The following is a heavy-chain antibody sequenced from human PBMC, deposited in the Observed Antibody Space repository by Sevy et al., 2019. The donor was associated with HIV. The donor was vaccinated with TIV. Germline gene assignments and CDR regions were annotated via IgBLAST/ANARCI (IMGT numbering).Heavy chain of an antibody. J-gene: IGHJ5*02. CDR1: GFTFSSYA. V-gene: IGHV3-30*04. Sequence: GGSLRLSCAASGFTFSSYAMHWVRQAPGKGLEWVAVISYDGSNKYYADSVKGRFTISGDNSKNTLYLQMNSPRAEDTAVYYCAREGLRAYYYGSGSYYNAGRWFDPWGQGTLVTVSS. D-gene: IGHD3-10*01. CDR3: AREGLRAYYYGSGSYYNAGRWFDP. CDR2: ISYDGSNK.